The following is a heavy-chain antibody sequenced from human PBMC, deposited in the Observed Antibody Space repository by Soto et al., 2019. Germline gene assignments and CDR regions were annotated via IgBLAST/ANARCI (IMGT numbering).Heavy chain of an antibody. V-gene: IGHV3-23*01. CDR1: GFTFSSYA. CDR3: AKVRYFDWLTFYYMDV. D-gene: IGHD3-9*01. CDR2: ISGSGGST. Sequence: GGSLRLSCAASGFTFSSYAMSWVRQAPGKGLEWVSAISGSGGSTYYADSVKGRFTISRDNSKNTLYLQMNSLRAEDTAVYYCAKVRYFDWLTFYYMDVWGKGTTVTVSS. J-gene: IGHJ6*03.